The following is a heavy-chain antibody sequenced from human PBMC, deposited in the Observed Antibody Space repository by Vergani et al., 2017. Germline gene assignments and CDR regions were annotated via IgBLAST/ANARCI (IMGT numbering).Heavy chain of an antibody. CDR3: ARGPLKYGSGSYYSYYYYYMDV. V-gene: IGHV3-74*01. CDR2: INSDGSST. D-gene: IGHD3-10*01. CDR1: GFTFSSYW. Sequence: EVQLVESGGGFVQPGGSLRLSCAASGFTFSSYWMHWVRQAPGKGLVWVSRINSDGSSTSYADSVKGRFTISRDNAKNTLYLQMNSLRAEDTAVYYCARGPLKYGSGSYYSYYYYYMDVWGKGTTVTVSS. J-gene: IGHJ6*03.